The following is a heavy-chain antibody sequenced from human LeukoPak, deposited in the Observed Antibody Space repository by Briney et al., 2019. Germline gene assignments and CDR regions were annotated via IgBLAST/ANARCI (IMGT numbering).Heavy chain of an antibody. CDR1: GFIFSSAW. CDR2: IKTKTDGWTT. V-gene: IGHV3-15*01. CDR3: ARDSLDY. J-gene: IGHJ4*02. Sequence: GGSLRLSCAASGFIFSSAWMSWVRQAPGKGLEWVGHIKTKTDGWTTDYAAPVKGRFTISRDNSKNTLYPQMNSLRAEDTAVYYCARDSLDYWGQGTLVTVSS.